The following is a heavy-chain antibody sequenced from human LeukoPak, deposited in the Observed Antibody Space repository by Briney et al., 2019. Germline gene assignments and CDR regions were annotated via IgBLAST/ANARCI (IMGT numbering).Heavy chain of an antibody. J-gene: IGHJ4*02. CDR1: GFTFSSYG. Sequence: PGGSLRLSCAASGFTFSSYGMHWVRQAPGKGLEWVAVIWYDGSNKYYADSVKGRFTISRDNSKNTLYLQMNSLRAEDTAVYYCGKDQGITMIAFDYWGQGTLVTVSS. CDR2: IWYDGSNK. D-gene: IGHD3-22*01. V-gene: IGHV3-33*06. CDR3: GKDQGITMIAFDY.